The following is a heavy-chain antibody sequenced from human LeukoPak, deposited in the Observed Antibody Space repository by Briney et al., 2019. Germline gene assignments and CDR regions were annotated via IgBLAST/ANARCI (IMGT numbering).Heavy chain of an antibody. CDR1: GGSISSSSYY. J-gene: IGHJ6*03. Sequence: TSETLSLTCTVSGGSISSSSYYWGWIRQPPGKGLEWIGSIYYSGSTYYNPSLKSRVTISVDTSKNQFSLKLSSVTAADTAVYYCAREKRVFGYSSSWYGGRSGYYYYMDVWGKGTTVTISS. CDR2: IYYSGST. V-gene: IGHV4-39*07. D-gene: IGHD6-13*01. CDR3: AREKRVFGYSSSWYGGRSGYYYYMDV.